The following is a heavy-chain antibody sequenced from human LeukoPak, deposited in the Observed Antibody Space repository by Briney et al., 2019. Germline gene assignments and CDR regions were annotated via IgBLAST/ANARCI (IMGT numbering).Heavy chain of an antibody. Sequence: PGGSLRLSCAASGFTFSSYAMHWVRQAPGKGLEWVAVILYDGSNKYYADSVKGRFTISRDNSKNTLYLQMNSLRAEDTAVYYCARHYPPDYDILTGYYRVGGMDVWGQGTTVTVSS. J-gene: IGHJ6*02. D-gene: IGHD3-9*01. CDR3: ARHYPPDYDILTGYYRVGGMDV. CDR2: ILYDGSNK. V-gene: IGHV3-30-3*01. CDR1: GFTFSSYA.